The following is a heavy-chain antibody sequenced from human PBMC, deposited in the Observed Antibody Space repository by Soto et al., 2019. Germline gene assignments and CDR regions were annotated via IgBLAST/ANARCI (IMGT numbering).Heavy chain of an antibody. Sequence: EVQLVESGGGLVQPGGSLRLSCAASGFMFSAYWMSWVRQAPGKWLEWVANIHGDGGKIYYVDSVKGRFTISRDNAKRSLYLQMNSLRAEDTAVYYCARDFYGGYTYGPGDYWGQGALVAVSS. CDR1: GFMFSAYW. CDR2: IHGDGGKI. V-gene: IGHV3-7*01. CDR3: ARDFYGGYTYGPGDY. J-gene: IGHJ4*02. D-gene: IGHD5-18*01.